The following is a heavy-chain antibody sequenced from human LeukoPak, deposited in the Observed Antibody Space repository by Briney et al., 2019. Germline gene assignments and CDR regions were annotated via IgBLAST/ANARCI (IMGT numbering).Heavy chain of an antibody. D-gene: IGHD4-17*01. J-gene: IGHJ4*02. CDR2: TYCRSKWYN. V-gene: IGHV6-1*01. CDR1: GDSVSSNSAA. Sequence: SQTLSLTCALSGDSVSSNSAAWNWIRQSPSRGLEWLGRTYCRSKWYNDYAVSVKSRITINPDTSKNQFSLQLNSVTPEDTAVYYCARSTTVTYYFDYWGQGTLVTVSS. CDR3: ARSTTVTYYFDY.